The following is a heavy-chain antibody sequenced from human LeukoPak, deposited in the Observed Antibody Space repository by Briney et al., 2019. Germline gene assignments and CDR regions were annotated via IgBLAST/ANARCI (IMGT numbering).Heavy chain of an antibody. Sequence: GASVKVSCKASGYTFTGYYIHWVRQAPGQGLEWMGWINPNSGGTNYAQKFQGRVTMTRDTSISAVYMELSRLRSVDTAVYYCARDGRDGYNLVHYWGQGTLVTVSS. CDR1: GYTFTGYY. CDR3: ARDGRDGYNLVHY. CDR2: INPNSGGT. V-gene: IGHV1-2*02. J-gene: IGHJ4*02. D-gene: IGHD5-24*01.